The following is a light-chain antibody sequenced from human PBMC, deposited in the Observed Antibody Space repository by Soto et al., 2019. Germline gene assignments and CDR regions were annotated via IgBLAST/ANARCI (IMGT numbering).Light chain of an antibody. CDR1: QSVSSN. Sequence: EIVMTQSPATLSVSPGERDTLSCRASQSVSSNLAWYQQKPGQAPRLLIYATSTRATGIPDRFSGSGSGTEFTLTISSLQPEDFALYHCRQYDNKPPITFGQGTRLE. CDR2: ATS. V-gene: IGKV3-15*01. J-gene: IGKJ5*01. CDR3: RQYDNKPPIT.